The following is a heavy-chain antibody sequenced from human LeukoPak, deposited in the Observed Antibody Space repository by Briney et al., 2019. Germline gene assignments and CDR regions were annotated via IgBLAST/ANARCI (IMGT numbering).Heavy chain of an antibody. CDR3: ARGGWHYVFNY. D-gene: IGHD6-19*01. V-gene: IGHV3-48*03. CDR2: VASSGTTK. Sequence: GGSLRLSCAASGFSFNTYEMNWVRQTPGKGLEWISYVASSGTTKYYADSVQGRFTISRDNAKNSLYLQMNSLRVEDTAVYYCARGGWHYVFNYWGQGTLVTVSS. J-gene: IGHJ4*02. CDR1: GFSFNTYE.